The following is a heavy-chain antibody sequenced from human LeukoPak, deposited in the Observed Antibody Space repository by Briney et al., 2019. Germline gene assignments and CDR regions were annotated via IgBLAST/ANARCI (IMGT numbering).Heavy chain of an antibody. CDR2: IYHSGST. Sequence: SQTLSLTCAVSGGSISSGGYSWSWIRQPPGKGLEWIGYIYHSGSTYYNPPLKSRVTISVDRSKNQFSLKLSSVTAADTAVYYCARRAYDSSGYKPYYFDYWGQGTLVTVSS. D-gene: IGHD3-22*01. J-gene: IGHJ4*02. CDR3: ARRAYDSSGYKPYYFDY. V-gene: IGHV4-30-2*01. CDR1: GGSISSGGYS.